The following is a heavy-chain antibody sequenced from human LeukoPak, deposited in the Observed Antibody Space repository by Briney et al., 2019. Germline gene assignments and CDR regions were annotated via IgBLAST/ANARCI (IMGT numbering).Heavy chain of an antibody. CDR3: ARDAVARRFDP. J-gene: IGHJ5*02. CDR1: GASISSYC. Sequence: SETLSLTCTVSGASISSYCWSWIRQPPGKGLEWIAFIYYIGSTNYNPSLKSRVTISVDTSKTQFSLKLSSVTAADTAVYYCARDAVARRFDPWGQRTLVTVSS. D-gene: IGHD5-12*01. V-gene: IGHV4-59*01. CDR2: IYYIGST.